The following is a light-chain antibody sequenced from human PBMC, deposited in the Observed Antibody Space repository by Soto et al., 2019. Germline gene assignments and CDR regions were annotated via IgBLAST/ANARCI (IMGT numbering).Light chain of an antibody. CDR3: QQYNNWPPT. Sequence: EIVMTQSPDTLSVSPGERDTLSCRASHSVSSDLAWYQQKPGQAPRLLIYGASTRAIGIPARFSGSGSGTEFTLPIRSLESEDFAVYYCQQYNNWPPTFGQGTRLEIK. V-gene: IGKV3-15*01. CDR1: HSVSSD. J-gene: IGKJ5*01. CDR2: GAS.